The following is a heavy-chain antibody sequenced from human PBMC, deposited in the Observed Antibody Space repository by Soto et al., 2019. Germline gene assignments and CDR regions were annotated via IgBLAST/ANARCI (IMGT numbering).Heavy chain of an antibody. Sequence: GGSLRLSCAASGFTFSSYAMNWVRQAPGKGLEWVGRIKSKTDGGTTDYAAPVKGRFTISRDDSKNTLYLQMNSLKTEDTAVYYCTTDLLAPTFSYYDFWSGYYTAPPFDAFDIWGQGTMVTVSS. CDR2: IKSKTDGGTT. V-gene: IGHV3-15*07. CDR3: TTDLLAPTFSYYDFWSGYYTAPPFDAFDI. CDR1: GFTFSSYA. D-gene: IGHD3-3*01. J-gene: IGHJ3*02.